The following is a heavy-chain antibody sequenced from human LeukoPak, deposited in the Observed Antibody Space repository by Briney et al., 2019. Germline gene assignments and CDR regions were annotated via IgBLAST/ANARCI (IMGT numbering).Heavy chain of an antibody. D-gene: IGHD3-16*01. CDR1: GYTFTGYY. J-gene: IGHJ4*02. CDR2: IRSSGGST. V-gene: IGHV1-46*01. Sequence: ASVKVSCKASGYTFTGYYMHWVRQAPGQGLEWMGVIRSSGGSTTYAQKFQGRVTMTRDTSTSTVYMELSSLRSEDTAVYYCARDGGSHDFDYWGQGTLVTVSS. CDR3: ARDGGSHDFDY.